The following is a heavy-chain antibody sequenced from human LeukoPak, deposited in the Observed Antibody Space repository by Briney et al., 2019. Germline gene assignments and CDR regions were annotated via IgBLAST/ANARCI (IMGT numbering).Heavy chain of an antibody. CDR1: GFSLSTSGVN. J-gene: IGHJ4*02. D-gene: IGHD3-22*01. Sequence: SGPTLVNPTQTLTLTCTFSGFSLSTSGVNVGWIRQPPGKALEWLALIYWNDDKRYSPSLKSRLTITKDTSKNQVVLTTTNMDPVDTATYYCAHRSADSSGYFALRWGRGTLVTVSS. CDR2: IYWNDDK. CDR3: AHRSADSSGYFALR. V-gene: IGHV2-5*01.